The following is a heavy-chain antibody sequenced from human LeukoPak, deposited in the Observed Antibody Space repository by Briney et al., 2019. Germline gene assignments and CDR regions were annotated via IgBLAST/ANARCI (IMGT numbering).Heavy chain of an antibody. Sequence: SVKVSCEASGDIFNSYSISWVRQAPGQGLEWMGGIIPIFGSANYAQKFQGRVTITTDQSTTTAYMELSSLSSEDTAVYYCARVGRSRGSLPNSYYYMDVWGKGTTVTVSS. D-gene: IGHD1-26*01. J-gene: IGHJ6*03. CDR2: IIPIFGSA. CDR3: ARVGRSRGSLPNSYYYMDV. V-gene: IGHV1-69*05. CDR1: GDIFNSYS.